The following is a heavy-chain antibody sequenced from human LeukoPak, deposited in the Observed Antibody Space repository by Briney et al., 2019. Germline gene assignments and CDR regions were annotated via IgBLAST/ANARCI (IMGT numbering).Heavy chain of an antibody. J-gene: IGHJ4*02. CDR1: GFTFSSYD. CDR3: ARGGDRDY. V-gene: IGHV3-13*04. CDR2: IGIAGDT. Sequence: PGGSLRLSCAASGFTFSSYDMHWVRQVTGKRLEWVSAIGIAGDTYYVDSVKGRFTICRENAKNSLYLQMNSLRGGDTAVYYYARGGDRDYWGQGTLVTVSS.